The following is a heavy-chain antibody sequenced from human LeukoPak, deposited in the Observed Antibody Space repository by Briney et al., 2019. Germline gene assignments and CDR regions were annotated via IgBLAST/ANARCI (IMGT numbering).Heavy chain of an antibody. CDR2: ISHDGRNT. J-gene: IGHJ5*02. D-gene: IGHD3-16*01. CDR1: GFTFSQFA. V-gene: IGHV3-30*04. CDR3: ASQSYARFDP. Sequence: PGGSLRLSCAASGFTFSQFAVHWVRQAPGKGLEWVADISHDGRNTYYADSVKGRFTISRDNAKNSLYLQMNSLRAEDTAVYYCASQSYARFDPWGQGTLVTVSS.